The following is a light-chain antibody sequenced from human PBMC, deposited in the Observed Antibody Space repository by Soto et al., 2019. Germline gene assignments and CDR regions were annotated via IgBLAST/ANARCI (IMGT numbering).Light chain of an antibody. CDR2: AAS. J-gene: IGKJ1*01. CDR3: QQLYGYPRT. V-gene: IGKV1-9*01. CDR1: QDIGNF. Sequence: DIQMTQSPSSLSAFVGDRVTITCRASQDIGNFLAWYQQKPGKAPNLLIYAASTLQSGVPSRFSGSGSGTEFTLTISSLQPEDFATYYCQQLYGYPRTFGQGTKVDIK.